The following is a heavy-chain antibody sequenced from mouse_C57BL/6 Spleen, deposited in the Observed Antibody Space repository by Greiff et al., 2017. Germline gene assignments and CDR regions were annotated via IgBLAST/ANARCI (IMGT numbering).Heavy chain of an antibody. CDR3: ARGSSPYYFDY. V-gene: IGHV3-6*01. D-gene: IGHD1-1*01. CDR1: GYSITSGYY. CDR2: ISYDGSN. Sequence: EVQLQQSGPGLVKPSQSLSLTCSVTGYSITSGYYWNWIRQFPGNKLEWMGYISYDGSNNYNPSLKNRISLTRDTSKNQFFLKLNSVTTEDTATYYCARGSSPYYFDYWGQGTTLTGSS. J-gene: IGHJ2*01.